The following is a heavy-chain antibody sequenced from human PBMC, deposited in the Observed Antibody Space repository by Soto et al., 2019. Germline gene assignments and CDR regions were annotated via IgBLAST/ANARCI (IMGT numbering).Heavy chain of an antibody. V-gene: IGHV4-34*01. D-gene: IGHD1-7*01. J-gene: IGHJ6*02. CDR2: INHSGST. Sequence: SETLSLTCAVYGGSFSGYYWSWIRQPPGKGLEWIGEINHSGSTNYNPSLKSRVTISVDTSKNQFSLKLSSVTAADTAVYYCARALRITGTTLSYYYYGMDVWGQGTTVTGSS. CDR1: GGSFSGYY. CDR3: ARALRITGTTLSYYYYGMDV.